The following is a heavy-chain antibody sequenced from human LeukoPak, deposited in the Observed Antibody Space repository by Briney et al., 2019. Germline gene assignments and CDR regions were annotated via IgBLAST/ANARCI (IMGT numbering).Heavy chain of an antibody. Sequence: SETLSLTCTVSGGSINSYYWSWIRQPPGKGLEWIGYIYHSGSTYYNPSLKSRVTISVDRSKNQFSLKLSSVTAADTAVYYCARLVIQEYYFDYWGQGTLVTVSS. J-gene: IGHJ4*02. CDR3: ARLVIQEYYFDY. V-gene: IGHV4-59*12. CDR1: GGSINSYY. D-gene: IGHD3-9*01. CDR2: IYHSGST.